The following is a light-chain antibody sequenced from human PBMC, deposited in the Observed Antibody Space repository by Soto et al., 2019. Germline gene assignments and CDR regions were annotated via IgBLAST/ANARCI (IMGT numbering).Light chain of an antibody. CDR3: LVWDSRSEHXV. CDR2: DDS. J-gene: IGLJ1*01. Sequence: SYELTQSPSVSVASGQTVSITCGGYNIGSKSVHWYQQKPGQAPVLVVYDDSDRRSGIPERFSGSNSGNTATLTITRVEAGDEADYHCLVWDSRSEHXVFGTGTKVT. V-gene: IGLV3-21*02. CDR1: NIGSKS.